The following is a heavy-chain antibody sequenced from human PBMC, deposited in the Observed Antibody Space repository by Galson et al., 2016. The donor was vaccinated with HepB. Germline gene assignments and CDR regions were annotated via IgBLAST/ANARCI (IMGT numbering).Heavy chain of an antibody. CDR2: ISYDGSNK. V-gene: IGHV3-30-3*01. J-gene: IGHJ4*02. CDR3: ARATYCSGGTCYYFDF. Sequence: SLRLSCAASGFAFSNYSVHWVRQAPGKGLKWVTFISYDGSNKYYADSVKGRFTISRDNSKNTMYLQMNSLRAEDTAVYYCARATYCSGGTCYYFDFWGQGTLVTVSS. CDR1: GFAFSNYS. D-gene: IGHD2-15*01.